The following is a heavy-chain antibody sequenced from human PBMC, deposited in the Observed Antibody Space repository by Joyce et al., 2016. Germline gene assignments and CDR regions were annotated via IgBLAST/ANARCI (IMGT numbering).Heavy chain of an antibody. Sequence: QMQLVESGGGEVQPGRSLRLSCVASGFTFSIFGMHWVRQAPGKWLELVGVTSYNGSNKYYAASVKGRFTISRDNSKNTLYLQMNSLRIEDTAVYYCAKVYLYNSSGSYGMDVWGQGTTVTVS. J-gene: IGHJ6*02. D-gene: IGHD3-22*01. CDR3: AKVYLYNSSGSYGMDV. V-gene: IGHV3-30*18. CDR1: GFTFSIFG. CDR2: TSYNGSNK.